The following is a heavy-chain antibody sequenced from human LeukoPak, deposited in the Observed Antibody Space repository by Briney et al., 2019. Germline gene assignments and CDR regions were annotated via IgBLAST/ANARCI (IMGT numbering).Heavy chain of an antibody. J-gene: IGHJ6*03. Sequence: PSETLSLTCAVYGGSFSGYYWSWIRQPPGKGLEWIGEINHSGSTNYNPSLKSRVTISVDTSKNQFSLKLSSVTAADTAVYYCARGEAADYYYYYMDVWGKGTTVTISS. CDR1: GGSFSGYY. D-gene: IGHD6-13*01. CDR3: ARGEAADYYYYYMDV. V-gene: IGHV4-34*01. CDR2: INHSGST.